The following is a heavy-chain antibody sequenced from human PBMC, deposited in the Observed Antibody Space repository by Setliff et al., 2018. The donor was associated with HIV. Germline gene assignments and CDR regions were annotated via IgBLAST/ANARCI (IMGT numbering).Heavy chain of an antibody. CDR1: GYSFTNNA. J-gene: IGHJ1*01. CDR2: MNPNSGHT. D-gene: IGHD3-22*01. Sequence: ASVKVSCKASGYSFTNNAINWVRQATGQGLEWMGWMNPNSGHTGYAQKFQGRVTMTRDTSTSTAYMELSSLTSEDTAVYYGARGGGSSYLYHSRGYEYFQYWGQGALVTVSS. CDR3: ARGGGSSYLYHSRGYEYFQY. V-gene: IGHV1-8*02.